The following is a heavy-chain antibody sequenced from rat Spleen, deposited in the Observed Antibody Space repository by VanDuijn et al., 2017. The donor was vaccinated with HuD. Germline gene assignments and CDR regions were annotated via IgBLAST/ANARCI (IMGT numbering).Heavy chain of an antibody. D-gene: IGHD1-2*01. CDR3: TTSIAATTY. J-gene: IGHJ2*01. CDR1: GFTFNNYW. Sequence: EVQLVESGGGLVQPGGSLKLSCVASGFTFNNYWMTWIRQAPGKGLDWVASITKDGCSLFYRDSVKGRFTVGRDNEQNTQYLQMNSLRSEDTATYYCTTSIAATTYWGQGVMVSVSS. V-gene: IGHV5-31*01. CDR2: ITKDGCSL.